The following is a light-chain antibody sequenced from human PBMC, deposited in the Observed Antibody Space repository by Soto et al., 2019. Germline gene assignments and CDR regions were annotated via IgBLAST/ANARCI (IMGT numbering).Light chain of an antibody. CDR3: MQALQTPT. J-gene: IGKJ4*01. CDR2: LGS. Sequence: IVMTQSPLSLPVTPGEPASISCRSSQSLLHSNGIKYLDWYVQKPGQSPQLLIYLGSNRASGVPDRFSGSGSGTDFTLKISRVEAEDVGVYYCMQALQTPTFGGGTRVEIK. CDR1: QSLLHSNGIKY. V-gene: IGKV2-28*01.